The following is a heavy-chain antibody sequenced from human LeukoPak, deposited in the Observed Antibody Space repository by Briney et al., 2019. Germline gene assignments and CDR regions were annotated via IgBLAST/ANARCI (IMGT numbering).Heavy chain of an antibody. J-gene: IGHJ3*02. CDR1: GGSISGFH. CDR3: ARARAAMGDAFDI. V-gene: IGHV4-59*01. CDR2: IYYSGST. Sequence: TSETLSLTCTVSGGSISGFHWSWIRQAPGKGLEWIGYIYYSGSTNYNPSLKSRVTISVDTSKNQFSLKLSSMTAADTAVYYCARARAAMGDAFDIWGQGTMVTVSS. D-gene: IGHD5-18*01.